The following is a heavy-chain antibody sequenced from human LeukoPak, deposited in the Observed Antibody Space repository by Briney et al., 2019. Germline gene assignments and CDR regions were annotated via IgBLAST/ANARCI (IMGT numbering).Heavy chain of an antibody. J-gene: IGHJ3*02. D-gene: IGHD3-10*01. CDR1: GEFFGGSY. V-gene: IGHV4-34*01. CDR2: INHSGNT. CDR3: AKSNGYGLVDI. Sequence: SETLSLTCTVHGEFFGGSYWNWIRQSPGKGLEWIGEINHSGNTNYSPSLKSRVTISLDTSRNQFSLKLNSVTAADTAVYYCAKSNGYGLVDIWGQGTTVTVSS.